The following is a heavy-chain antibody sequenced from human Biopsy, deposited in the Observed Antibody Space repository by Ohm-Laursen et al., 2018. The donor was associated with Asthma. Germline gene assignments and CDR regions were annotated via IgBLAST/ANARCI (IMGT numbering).Heavy chain of an antibody. CDR2: IYYSGTT. CDR1: GGYMRSGNYY. CDR3: VRGSSSWHHGPFHYYYGLDV. Sequence: PSQTLSLTCRLSSGSGGYMRSGNYYWGWIRQPPGKGLEWIGSIYYSGTTYYNPSLESRVTVSADTSKNQFSLKLISVTAADTAVYYCVRGSSSWHHGPFHYYYGLDVWGQGTTATVSS. D-gene: IGHD6-13*01. V-gene: IGHV4-39*01. J-gene: IGHJ6*02.